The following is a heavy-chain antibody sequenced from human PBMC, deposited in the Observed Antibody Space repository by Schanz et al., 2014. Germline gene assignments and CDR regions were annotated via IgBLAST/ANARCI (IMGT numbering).Heavy chain of an antibody. V-gene: IGHV3-21*01. D-gene: IGHD6-13*01. CDR1: GFTFTTYA. J-gene: IGHJ5*02. Sequence: DVQLLESGGGLVQPGESLRLSCAASGFTFTTYAMNWVRQAPGKGLEWVSSISSTSSYIFYADSVKGRFTISRDNAKNSLYLQMNSLRAEDTAVYYCARGRARQLVHWFDPWGQGTLVTVSS. CDR3: ARGRARQLVHWFDP. CDR2: ISSTSSYI.